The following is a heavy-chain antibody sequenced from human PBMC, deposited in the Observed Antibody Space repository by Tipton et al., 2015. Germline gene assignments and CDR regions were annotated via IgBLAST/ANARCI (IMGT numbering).Heavy chain of an antibody. CDR3: ARAYYYDSSGYPLFDY. J-gene: IGHJ4*02. V-gene: IGHV1-2*02. CDR1: GYTFTGYY. CDR2: INPNNGGT. Sequence: QVQLVQSGAEVKKSGASMKVSCKASGYTFTGYYIHWVRQAPGQGLEWMGWINPNNGGTKFAQKFQGRVTMTRDTSSNTAYMELSRLSSDDTAVYYCARAYYYDSSGYPLFDYWGQGTLVTVSS. D-gene: IGHD3-22*01.